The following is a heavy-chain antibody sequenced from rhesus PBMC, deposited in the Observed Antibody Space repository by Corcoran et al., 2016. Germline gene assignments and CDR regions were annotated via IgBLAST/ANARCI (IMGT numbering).Heavy chain of an antibody. V-gene: IGHV5-2*01. CDR2: SCPMCSPT. J-gene: IGHJ6*01. Sequence: EVQLVQSGAEVKRPGEYLKISCKTSGYSFTSYWISWVSQMPGKGLEWVGSSCPMCSPTTNSPASQGQVTLSADKSIHPTYLPWSSLKAADSAPYYCAKWTALYGLDSWGQGVVVTVSS. CDR1: GYSFTSYW. D-gene: IGHD3-3*01. CDR3: AKWTALYGLDS.